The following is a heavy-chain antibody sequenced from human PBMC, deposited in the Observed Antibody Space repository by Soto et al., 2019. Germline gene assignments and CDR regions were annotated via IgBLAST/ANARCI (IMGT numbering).Heavy chain of an antibody. Sequence: EVQLVESGGGLVQPGGTLRVSCAASGITFSNVWMTWVRQAPGKGLEWVGRIKSKSDGGTTDYGAPGRGRFTISSDESKNTLYRQRNSLKTENTAGNYWTTGQISSALYFDTGGQGTRFTFSS. CDR1: GITFSNVW. J-gene: IGHJ4*02. D-gene: IGHD6-6*01. V-gene: IGHV3-15*01. CDR2: IKSKSDGGTT. CDR3: TTGQISSALYFDT.